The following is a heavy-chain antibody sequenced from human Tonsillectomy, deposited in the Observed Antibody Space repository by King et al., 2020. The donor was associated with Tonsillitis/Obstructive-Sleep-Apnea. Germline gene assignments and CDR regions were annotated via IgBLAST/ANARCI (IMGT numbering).Heavy chain of an antibody. J-gene: IGHJ4*02. CDR1: GFAFNSHV. CDR3: ARDSDDTGHRFDY. D-gene: IGHD3-22*01. V-gene: IGHV3-33*01. Sequence: VQLVESGGGVVQPGRSLRLSCAASGFAFNSHVMHWVRQAPGKGLEWVAVLWYDGSDKYYADSVKGRFTISRDNSKNTLFLQMNSLRAEDTAIYYCARDSDDTGHRFDYWGQGTLVTVSS. CDR2: LWYDGSDK.